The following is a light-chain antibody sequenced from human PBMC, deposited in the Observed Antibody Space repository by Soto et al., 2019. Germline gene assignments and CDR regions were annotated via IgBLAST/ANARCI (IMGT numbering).Light chain of an antibody. CDR1: QSVSSSY. CDR3: QQYGSSPQT. CDR2: GAS. J-gene: IGKJ1*01. V-gene: IGKV3-20*01. Sequence: EIVLTQSPGTLSLSPGDRATLSCRASQSVSSSYLAWYQQKPGQAPRLLIFGASIRATGIPDRFSGSGSGTDFTLTISRLEPEDFAVYYCQQYGSSPQTFGQGTKVDIK.